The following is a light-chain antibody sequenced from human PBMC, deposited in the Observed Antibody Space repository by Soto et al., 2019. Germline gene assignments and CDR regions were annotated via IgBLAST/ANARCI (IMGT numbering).Light chain of an antibody. CDR2: GNI. Sequence: QSVLTQPSSVSGDPGQRVTFSCIGSRSNIGADYDVHWYQQLPGTAPKLLIYGNINRPSGVPDRFSGSKSGASPALAITGLQAEDEADYYCQSYDSSLGFVFGTGTKLTVL. J-gene: IGLJ1*01. CDR1: RSNIGADYD. CDR3: QSYDSSLGFV. V-gene: IGLV1-40*01.